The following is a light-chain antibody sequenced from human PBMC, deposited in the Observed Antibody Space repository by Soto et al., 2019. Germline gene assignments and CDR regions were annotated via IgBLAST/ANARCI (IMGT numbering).Light chain of an antibody. Sequence: EIVMTQSPATLSVSPGERDTLSCRASQSVGSNLAWYQQRPGLAPRLLVYGASSRATGVPARFSGSGSGTDFTLTISSLRSEDFAVYYCQQYNNWPSMFTFGQGTKLEIK. CDR1: QSVGSN. CDR3: QQYNNWPSMFT. V-gene: IGKV3-15*01. CDR2: GAS. J-gene: IGKJ2*01.